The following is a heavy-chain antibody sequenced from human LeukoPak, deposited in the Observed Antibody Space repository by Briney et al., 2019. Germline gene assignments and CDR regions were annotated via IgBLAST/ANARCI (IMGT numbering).Heavy chain of an antibody. J-gene: IGHJ4*02. V-gene: IGHV1-2*02. D-gene: IGHD2-2*01. CDR1: GYTFTGYY. CDR3: AREPLPRLYCSSTICYEGPFDY. CDR2: INPNSGGT. Sequence: ASVKVSCKASGYTFTGYYMHWVRQAPGQGLEWMGWINPNSGGTNYAQKFQGRVTMTRDTSLSTAYMELSRLRSDDTAVYYCAREPLPRLYCSSTICYEGPFDYWGQGILVTVSS.